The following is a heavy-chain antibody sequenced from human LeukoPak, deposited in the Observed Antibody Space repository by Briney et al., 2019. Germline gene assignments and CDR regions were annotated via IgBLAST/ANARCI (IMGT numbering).Heavy chain of an antibody. CDR1: GFTFSSYA. CDR3: ANPNSSGFYFSIRFDY. J-gene: IGHJ4*02. CDR2: MSGSGGTT. V-gene: IGHV3-23*01. Sequence: GGSLRLSCTASGFTFSSYAMSWVRQAPGKGLEWVSVMSGSGGTTYYADSVKGRFTVSRDNSKNTLYLQTNSLRAEDTAVYYCANPNSSGFYFSIRFDYWGQGTLVTVSS. D-gene: IGHD3-22*01.